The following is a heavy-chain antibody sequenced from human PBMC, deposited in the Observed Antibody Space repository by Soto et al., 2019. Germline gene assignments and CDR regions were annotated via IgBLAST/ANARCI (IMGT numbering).Heavy chain of an antibody. D-gene: IGHD1-26*01. CDR2: IYSSGSA. CDR3: ASIVGANDY. CDR1: GGSIYTYY. Sequence: SETLSLTCTVSGGSIYTYYWTWIRQPAGKVLEWIGHIYSSGSANYNPSLKSRVSMSVDTSKNQFSLNLNSVTAADTAVYYCASIVGANDYWGQGTLVTVSS. J-gene: IGHJ4*02. V-gene: IGHV4-4*07.